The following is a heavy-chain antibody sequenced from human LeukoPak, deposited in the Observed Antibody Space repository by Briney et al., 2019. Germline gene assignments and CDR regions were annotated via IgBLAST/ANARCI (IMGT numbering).Heavy chain of an antibody. V-gene: IGHV3-30*18. D-gene: IGHD3-22*01. J-gene: IGHJ4*02. CDR1: GFTFSTYG. Sequence: QPGGSLRLSCAASGFTFSTYGMHWVRQAPGKGLEWVAAISYDGSNKYYADSVKGRFTISRDNSKNTLYLQMNSLRAEDTAVYYCAKDHRDYDSSGYYYGFDYWGQGTLVTVSS. CDR2: ISYDGSNK. CDR3: AKDHRDYDSSGYYYGFDY.